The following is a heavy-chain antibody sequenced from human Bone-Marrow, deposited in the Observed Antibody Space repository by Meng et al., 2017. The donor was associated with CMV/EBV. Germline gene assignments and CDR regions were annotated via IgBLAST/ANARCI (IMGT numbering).Heavy chain of an antibody. CDR3: ARDSSSTGVY. Sequence: GESLKISCAASGFTVSSNYMSWVRQAPGKGLEWVSYISSSSSTIYYADSVKGRFTISRDNAKNSLYLQMNSLRAEDTAVYYCARDSSSTGVYWGQGTLVTVSS. J-gene: IGHJ4*02. D-gene: IGHD2-2*01. CDR1: GFTVSSNY. V-gene: IGHV3-48*04. CDR2: ISSSSSTI.